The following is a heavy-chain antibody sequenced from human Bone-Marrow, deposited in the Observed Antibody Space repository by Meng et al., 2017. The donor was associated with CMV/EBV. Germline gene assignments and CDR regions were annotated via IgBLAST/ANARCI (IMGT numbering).Heavy chain of an antibody. CDR3: ARIGYSSSSEDY. D-gene: IGHD6-6*01. Sequence: GESLKISCAASGFTFSSYGMHWVRQAPGKGLEWVAVISYDGSNKYYADSVKGRFTISRDNSKNTLYLQMNSLRAEDTAVYYCARIGYSSSSEDYWGQGTLVTVSS. V-gene: IGHV3-30*03. CDR1: GFTFSSYG. CDR2: ISYDGSNK. J-gene: IGHJ4*02.